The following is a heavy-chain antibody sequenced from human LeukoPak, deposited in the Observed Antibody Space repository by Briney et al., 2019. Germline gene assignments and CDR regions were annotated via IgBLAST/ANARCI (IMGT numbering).Heavy chain of an antibody. D-gene: IGHD3-16*01. CDR2: ISGNSADI. CDR3: AKEGGDWFDP. CDR1: GFTFDDYA. V-gene: IGHV3-9*01. J-gene: IGHJ5*02. Sequence: PGRSLRLSCAASGFTFDDYAMHWVRQPPGKGLEWVSGISGNSADIGYADSVKGRFTISRDNAKRSLYLQMNSLRPEDTALYYCAKEGGDWFDPWGQGTLVTVSS.